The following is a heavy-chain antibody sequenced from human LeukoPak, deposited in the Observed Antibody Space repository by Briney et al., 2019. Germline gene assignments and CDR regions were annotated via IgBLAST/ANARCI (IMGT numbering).Heavy chain of an antibody. D-gene: IGHD6-6*01. CDR2: ISSNGGST. CDR1: GFTFSSYA. Sequence: GGSLRLSCAASGFTFSSYAMHWVRQAPGKGLEYVSAISSNGGSTYYANSVKGRFTISRDNSKNTLYLQMGSLRAEDMAVYYCAREDSSSSPADYWGQGTLVTVSS. J-gene: IGHJ4*02. CDR3: AREDSSSSPADY. V-gene: IGHV3-64*01.